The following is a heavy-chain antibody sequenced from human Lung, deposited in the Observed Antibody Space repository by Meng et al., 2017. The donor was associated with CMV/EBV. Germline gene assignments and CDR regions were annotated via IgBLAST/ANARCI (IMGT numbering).Heavy chain of an antibody. D-gene: IGHD3-10*01. CDR3: LRRSGSSV. Sequence: QWRGSGPPRRKRSNPLTPSSALSGDSIAKSDGLAWVRHPPGRGLEWIGESPHRGSSAYNPSLKSRVSMSIDKSKNQFSLKLTSVTAADTAVYHCLRRSGSSVWGQGTLVTVSS. CDR2: SPHRGSS. V-gene: IGHV4-4*02. CDR1: GDSIAKSDG. J-gene: IGHJ1*01.